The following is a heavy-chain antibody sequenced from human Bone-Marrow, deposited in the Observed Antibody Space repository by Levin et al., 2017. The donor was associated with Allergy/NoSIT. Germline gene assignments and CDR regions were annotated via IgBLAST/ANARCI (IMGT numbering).Heavy chain of an antibody. J-gene: IGHJ3*02. D-gene: IGHD6-19*01. CDR3: AKDGVSGNSRWDAFDI. CDR1: TFTFGNFA. CDR2: IAGRGDRT. V-gene: IGHV3-23*01. Sequence: ASVKVSCAASTFTFGNFAMTWVRQAPGKGLEWVSSIAGRGDRTYYADSVKGRFTISRDNSKSALYLQMSSLRVDDTAVYFCAKDGVSGNSRWDAFDIWGQGTMVTVSS.